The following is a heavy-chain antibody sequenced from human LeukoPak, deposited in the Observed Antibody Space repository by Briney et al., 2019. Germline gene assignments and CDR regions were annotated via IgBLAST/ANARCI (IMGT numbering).Heavy chain of an antibody. CDR2: INHSGST. Sequence: PSETLSLTCAVYGGSFSGYYWSWIRQPPGKGLEWIGEINHSGSTNYNPSLKSRVTISVDTAKNQFSLKLSSVTAADTAVYYCARAVGTTGDTYYYYGMDVWGQGTTVTGSS. CDR3: ARAVGTTGDTYYYYGMDV. J-gene: IGHJ6*02. V-gene: IGHV4-34*01. CDR1: GGSFSGYY. D-gene: IGHD1-7*01.